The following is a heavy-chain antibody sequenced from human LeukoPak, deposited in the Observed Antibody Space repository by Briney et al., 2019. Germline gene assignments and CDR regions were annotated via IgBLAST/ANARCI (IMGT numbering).Heavy chain of an antibody. Sequence: ASVKVSCKASGYSFNDKYLHWVRQAPGQGLEWMGSINPNSGGTNYAQKFQGRVTMTTDTSMSTAYMELSRLTSDDTAVYYCAREESIGSYQFLHDYWGQGTLVTVSS. D-gene: IGHD1-26*01. CDR1: GYSFNDKY. J-gene: IGHJ4*02. V-gene: IGHV1-2*02. CDR2: INPNSGGT. CDR3: AREESIGSYQFLHDY.